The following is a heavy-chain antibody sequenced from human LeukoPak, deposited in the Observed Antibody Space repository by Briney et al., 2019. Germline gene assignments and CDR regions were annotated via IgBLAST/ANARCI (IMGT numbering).Heavy chain of an antibody. CDR2: IYYSGST. J-gene: IGHJ1*01. Sequence: PSETLSLTCTVSGGSINSSSYYWGWIRQPPGKGLEWIGSIYYSGSTYYNPSLKSRVTISVDTSQNQFSLKLSSVTAADTAVYYCARGRGGSYSDFQHWGQGTLVTASS. CDR3: ARGRGGSYSDFQH. D-gene: IGHD1-26*01. CDR1: GGSINSSSYY. V-gene: IGHV4-39*07.